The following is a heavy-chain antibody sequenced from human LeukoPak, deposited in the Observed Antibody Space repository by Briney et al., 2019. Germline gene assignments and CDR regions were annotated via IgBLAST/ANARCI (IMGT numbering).Heavy chain of an antibody. D-gene: IGHD6-19*01. J-gene: IGHJ3*02. V-gene: IGHV4-59*01. CDR1: GGSISSYC. CDR2: IYYSGST. Sequence: PSETLSLTCTVSGGSISSYCWSWIRQPPGKGLEWIGYIYYSGSTNYNPSLKSRVTISVDTSKNQFSLKLSSVTAADTAVYYCARDRQWGDAFDIWGQGTMVTVSS. CDR3: ARDRQWGDAFDI.